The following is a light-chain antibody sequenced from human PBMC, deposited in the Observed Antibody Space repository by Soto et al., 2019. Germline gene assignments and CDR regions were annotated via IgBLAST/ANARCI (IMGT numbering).Light chain of an antibody. Sequence: QSALTQPASLSGSPGQSITISCTGTSSDIGAYDYVSWFQQHPGKAPKLMISEVNNRPSGVSNRFSGSKSGKTAYLTISGLQVEDEAEYFCFSFKTTSTHVLGTGTKVTVL. CDR1: SSDIGAYDY. CDR3: FSFKTTSTHV. V-gene: IGLV2-14*01. J-gene: IGLJ1*01. CDR2: EVN.